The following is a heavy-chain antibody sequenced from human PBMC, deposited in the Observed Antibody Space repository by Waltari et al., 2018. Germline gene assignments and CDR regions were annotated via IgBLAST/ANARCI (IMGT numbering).Heavy chain of an antibody. CDR1: GYSFPNYW. J-gene: IGHJ5*02. CDR3: ASRFKPSARVSSRDYTWFDP. V-gene: IGHV5-51*01. D-gene: IGHD6-6*01. CDR2: RPRGDSVT. Sequence: EVQLVQSGAEVKKPGESLKISCKGSGYSFPNYWIGWVRQMPGKGLGWMGIRPRGDSVTRYSPSFQGQVTISADKAIRTAYLQWSSLKASDTAMYYCASRFKPSARVSSRDYTWFDPWGQGTLVTVSS.